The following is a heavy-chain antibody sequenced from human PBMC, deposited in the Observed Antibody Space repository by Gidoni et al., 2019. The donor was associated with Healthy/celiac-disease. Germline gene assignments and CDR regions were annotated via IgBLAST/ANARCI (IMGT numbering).Heavy chain of an antibody. CDR2: IYYSGST. D-gene: IGHD3-16*02. J-gene: IGHJ6*02. CDR3: ARDRGFTFGGVISHYGMDV. Sequence: QVQLQESGPGLVKPSETLSLTCTVSGGSISSYYWSWIRQPPGKGLEWIGYIYYSGSTNYNPSIKSRVTISVDTSKNQFSLKLSSVTAADTAVYYCARDRGFTFGGVISHYGMDVWGQGTTVTVSS. CDR1: GGSISSYY. V-gene: IGHV4-59*01.